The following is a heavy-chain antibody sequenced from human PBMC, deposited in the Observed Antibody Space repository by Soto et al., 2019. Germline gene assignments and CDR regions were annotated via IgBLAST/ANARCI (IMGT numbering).Heavy chain of an antibody. Sequence: GGSLRLSCAASGFTFSGYAMSWVRQAPGKGLEWVSAVTSSGESAYYADSVRGRFTISRDNSKNTVYLQMNSLRAEDTAVYYCAKEASGSFWGQGTLVTVSS. CDR2: VTSSGESA. CDR1: GFTFSGYA. CDR3: AKEASGSF. D-gene: IGHD3-10*01. V-gene: IGHV3-23*01. J-gene: IGHJ4*02.